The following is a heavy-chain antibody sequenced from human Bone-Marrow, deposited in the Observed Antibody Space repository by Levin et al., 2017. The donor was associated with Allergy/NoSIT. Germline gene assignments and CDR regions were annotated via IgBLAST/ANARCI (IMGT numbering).Heavy chain of an antibody. J-gene: IGHJ4*02. CDR1: GGSISTGDDY. V-gene: IGHV4-30-4*08. CDR2: IYYSGST. Sequence: LRLSCTVSGGSISTGDDYCTWIRQPPGKGLQWIGYIYYSGSTYYNPSLKSRVTISVDTSKNQFSLKLSSLTAADTAVYYCARCTGGTCYTGLDHWGQGTLVTVSS. CDR3: ARCTGGTCYTGLDH. D-gene: IGHD2-15*01.